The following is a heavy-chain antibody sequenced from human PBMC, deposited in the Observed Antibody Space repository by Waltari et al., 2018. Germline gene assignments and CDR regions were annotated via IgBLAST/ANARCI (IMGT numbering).Heavy chain of an antibody. J-gene: IGHJ4*02. CDR1: GFILSGHW. CDR3: AKVPGTSQLYYLDN. CDR2: ISYNGNDK. V-gene: IGHV3-30*18. Sequence: AELAESGGGVVQPGESLRLSCAASGFILSGHWMHWVRQTPGTGLEGVAVISYNGNDKNYTDSVKGRFTISRDNSKNTLYLQMNSLRPEDTAVYYWAKVPGTSQLYYLDNWGQGTLVTVSS. D-gene: IGHD1-1*01.